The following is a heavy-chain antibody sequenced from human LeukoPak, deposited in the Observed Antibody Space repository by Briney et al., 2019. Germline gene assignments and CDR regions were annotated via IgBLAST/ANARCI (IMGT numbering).Heavy chain of an antibody. J-gene: IGHJ6*03. CDR2: INHSGST. V-gene: IGHV4-34*01. CDR1: GGSISSYY. D-gene: IGHD3-10*01. CDR3: ARQCVVRGVRYYYYMDV. Sequence: SETLSLTCTVYGGSISSYYWSWIRQPPGKGLEWIGEINHSGSTNYNPSLKGRVTISVDTSKNQFSLKLSSVTAADTAVYYCARQCVVRGVRYYYYMDVWGKGTTVTVSS.